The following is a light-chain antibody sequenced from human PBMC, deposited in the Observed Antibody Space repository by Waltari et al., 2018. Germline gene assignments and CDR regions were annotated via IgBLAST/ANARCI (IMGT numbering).Light chain of an antibody. CDR1: SSDVCNYKR. CDR3: SSYAGSSKGV. CDR2: AVS. V-gene: IGLV2-23*02. Sequence: QSALTQPASVSGSPGQSLTIPCTGTSSDVCNYKRVSWYQHHPGKAPKLMIYAVSKRPSGVSDRFSGSKSGDMASLTISGLQPEDEAEYFCSSYAGSSKGVFGGGTKVTVL. J-gene: IGLJ2*01.